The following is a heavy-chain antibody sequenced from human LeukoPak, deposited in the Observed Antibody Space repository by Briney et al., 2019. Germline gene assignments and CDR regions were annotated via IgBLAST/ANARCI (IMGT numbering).Heavy chain of an antibody. J-gene: IGHJ4*02. CDR1: GGSISSSNW. V-gene: IGHV4-4*02. Sequence: SGTLSLTCAVSGGSISSSNWWSWVRQPPGKGLEWIGEIYHSGSTNYNPSLKSRVTISVDKSKNQFSLKLSSVTAADTAVYFCAGGDTSTYYLGPLDYWGQGTLVTVSS. D-gene: IGHD3-22*01. CDR3: AGGDTSTYYLGPLDY. CDR2: IYHSGST.